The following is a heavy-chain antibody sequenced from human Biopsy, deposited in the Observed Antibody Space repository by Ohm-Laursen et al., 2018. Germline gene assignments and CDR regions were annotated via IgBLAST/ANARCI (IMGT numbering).Heavy chain of an antibody. D-gene: IGHD4-17*01. V-gene: IGHV1-18*01. CDR1: GYTFRNYG. CDR3: ARPSTVTRAFDI. Sequence: SSVKVSCKASGYTFRNYGVSWVRQAPGQGLEWMGWINPYNGKPNYAEKVQGRVTMATDTSTSTAYMELRSLTSDDTAVYYCARPSTVTRAFDIWGQGTMVTVSS. J-gene: IGHJ3*02. CDR2: INPYNGKP.